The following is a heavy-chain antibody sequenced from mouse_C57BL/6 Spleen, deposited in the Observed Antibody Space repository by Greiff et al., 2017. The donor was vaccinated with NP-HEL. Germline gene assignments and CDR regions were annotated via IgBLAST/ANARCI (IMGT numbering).Heavy chain of an antibody. V-gene: IGHV5-16*01. Sequence: EVNVVESEGGLVQPGSSMKLSCTASGFTFSDYYMAWVRQVPEKGLEWVANINYDGSSTYYLDSLKSRFIISRDNAKNILYLQMSSLKSEDTATYYCARETHYAMDYWGQGTSVTVSS. CDR2: INYDGSST. J-gene: IGHJ4*01. CDR3: ARETHYAMDY. CDR1: GFTFSDYY.